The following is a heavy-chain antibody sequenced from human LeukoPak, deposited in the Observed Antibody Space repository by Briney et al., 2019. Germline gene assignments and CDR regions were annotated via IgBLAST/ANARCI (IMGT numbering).Heavy chain of an antibody. CDR3: ARGTPSSSGWLYYGMDV. CDR2: ISSSSSYI. CDR1: GFTFTIYS. Sequence: GGSLRLSCAASGFTFTIYSMNWFRQAPGKGLEWVSSISSSSSYIYYADSLKGRFTISRDNSKNTLYLQMNSLRAEDTAVYYCARGTPSSSGWLYYGMDVWGQGTTVTVSS. V-gene: IGHV3-21*01. D-gene: IGHD6-19*01. J-gene: IGHJ6*02.